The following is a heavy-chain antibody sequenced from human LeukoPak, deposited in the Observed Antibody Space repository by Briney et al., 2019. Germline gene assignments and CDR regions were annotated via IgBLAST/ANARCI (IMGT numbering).Heavy chain of an antibody. V-gene: IGHV3-23*01. CDR1: XXTFSSYA. CDR2: ISGSGGST. D-gene: IGHD6-13*01. CDR3: AKAGSSWYGY. Sequence: PGGXLRLSCXXSXXTFSSYAXSWVRQAPGKGLEWVSSISGSGGSTYYADSMKGRFTISRDNSKNTLYLQMNSLRAEDAAVYYCAKAGSSWYGYWGQGTLVTVSS. J-gene: IGHJ4*02.